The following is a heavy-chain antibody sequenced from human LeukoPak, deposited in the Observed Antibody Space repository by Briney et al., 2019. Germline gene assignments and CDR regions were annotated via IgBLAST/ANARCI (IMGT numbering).Heavy chain of an antibody. D-gene: IGHD6-19*01. CDR2: IYYSGST. CDR3: ARGLTSAVGRNYFDY. Sequence: SSQTLSLTCTVSGGSISSGGYYWSWIRQPPGKGLEWIGYIYYSGSTNYNPSLKSRVTISVDRSKNQLSLKLSSVTAADTAVYYCARGLTSAVGRNYFDYWGQGTLVTVSS. J-gene: IGHJ4*02. CDR1: GGSISSGGYY. V-gene: IGHV4-61*08.